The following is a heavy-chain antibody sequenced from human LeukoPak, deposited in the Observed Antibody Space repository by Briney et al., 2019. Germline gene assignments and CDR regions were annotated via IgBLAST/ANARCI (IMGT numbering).Heavy chain of an antibody. CDR3: ARGIYCSSTSCYTGGDY. CDR2: ISAYNGNT. Sequence: ASVKVSCKASGYAFTSFGMNWVRQAPGQGLEWMGWISAYNGNTNYAQKLQGRVTMTTDTSTSTAYMELRSLRSDDTAVYYCARGIYCSSTSCYTGGDYWGQGTLVTVSS. CDR1: GYAFTSFG. J-gene: IGHJ4*02. D-gene: IGHD2-2*02. V-gene: IGHV1-18*01.